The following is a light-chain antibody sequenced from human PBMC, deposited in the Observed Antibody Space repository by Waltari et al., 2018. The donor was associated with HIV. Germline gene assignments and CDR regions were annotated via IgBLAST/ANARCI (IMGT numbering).Light chain of an antibody. V-gene: IGKV3-15*01. CDR2: AAS. CDR3: QQYNNWPPIT. J-gene: IGKJ5*01. Sequence: ILMTQSPPTLSVSPGESATLSCRASLSLGSNLAWYQQKPGQAPRLLIYAASTRATGVPARFSGRGSGTEFTLTISTLRSEDYAIYYCQQYNNWPPITFGQGTRVEIK. CDR1: LSLGSN.